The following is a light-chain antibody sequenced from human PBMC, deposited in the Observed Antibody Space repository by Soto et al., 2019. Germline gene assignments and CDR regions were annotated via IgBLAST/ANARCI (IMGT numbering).Light chain of an antibody. V-gene: IGLV2-14*01. Sequence: QSALTQPASVSGSPGQSITISCTGTSSDVGRYNYVSWYQQHPGKVPKLMIYEVSNRPSGVSNRFSGSKSGNTASLTISGLQAEDEADYYCSSYISSITYVFGTGTKLTVL. CDR1: SSDVGRYNY. J-gene: IGLJ1*01. CDR3: SSYISSITYV. CDR2: EVS.